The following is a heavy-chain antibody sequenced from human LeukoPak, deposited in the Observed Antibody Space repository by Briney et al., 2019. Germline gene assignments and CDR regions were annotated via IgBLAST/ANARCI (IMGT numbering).Heavy chain of an antibody. CDR1: GGSISSSSYY. CDR3: ARVTGYRIEDYFDY. CDR2: IYYSGST. V-gene: IGHV4-61*05. J-gene: IGHJ4*02. Sequence: PSETLSLTCTVSGGSISSSSYYWGWIRQPPGKGLEWIGYIYYSGSTNYNPSLKSRVTISVETSKNEFSLKLRSVTAADTAVYYCARVTGYRIEDYFDYWGQGTLVTVSS. D-gene: IGHD6-13*01.